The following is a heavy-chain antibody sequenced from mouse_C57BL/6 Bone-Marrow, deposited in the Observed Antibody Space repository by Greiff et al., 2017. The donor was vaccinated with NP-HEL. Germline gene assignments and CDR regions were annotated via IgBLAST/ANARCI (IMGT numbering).Heavy chain of an antibody. CDR3: ARPITTVVPWYFDV. V-gene: IGHV1-80*01. D-gene: IGHD1-1*01. CDR1: GYAFSSYW. Sequence: VQLQQSGAELVKPGASVKISCKASGYAFSSYWMNWVKQRPGKGLEWIGQIYPGDGDTNYNGKFKGKATLTADKSSSTAYMQLSSLTSEDSAVYFCARPITTVVPWYFDVWGTGTTVTVSS. J-gene: IGHJ1*03. CDR2: IYPGDGDT.